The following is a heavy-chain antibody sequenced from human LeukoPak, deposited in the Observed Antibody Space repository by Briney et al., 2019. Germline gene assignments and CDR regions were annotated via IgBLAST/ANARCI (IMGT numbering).Heavy chain of an antibody. V-gene: IGHV1-18*01. CDR1: GYTFTSYG. Sequence: GASVKVSCKASGYTFTSYGISWVRQAPGQGLEWMGWISAHNGNTNYAQKFQGRVTITRNTSISTAYMELSSLRSEDTAVYYCARHYGAHAFDIWGQGTMVTVSS. CDR3: ARHYGAHAFDI. D-gene: IGHD4-17*01. J-gene: IGHJ3*02. CDR2: ISAHNGNT.